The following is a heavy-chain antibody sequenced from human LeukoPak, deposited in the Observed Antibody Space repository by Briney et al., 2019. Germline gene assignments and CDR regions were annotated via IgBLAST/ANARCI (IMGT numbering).Heavy chain of an antibody. CDR3: ARNGAFYGMDV. CDR1: GFTVSSNY. Sequence: PGGSPSLSCAASGFTVSSNYMSWVRQARGKGLEWVSVIYSGGSTYYADSVKGRFTISRDNSKNTLYLQMNSLRAEDTAVYYCARNGAFYGMDVWGQGTTVTVSS. CDR2: IYSGGST. J-gene: IGHJ6*02. D-gene: IGHD2-8*01. V-gene: IGHV3-66*01.